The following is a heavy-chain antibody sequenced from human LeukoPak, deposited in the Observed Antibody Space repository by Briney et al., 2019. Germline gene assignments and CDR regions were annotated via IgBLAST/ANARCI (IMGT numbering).Heavy chain of an antibody. Sequence: GGSLRLSCAASGFTFSNYWMHWARQAPGKGLVWVSRINSDGSSTNYADSVKGRFTISRDNAKNTLYLQMNSLRAEDTAVYYCAREGDYVWGSYRYDYWGQGTLVTVSS. CDR2: INSDGSST. CDR3: AREGDYVWGSYRYDY. V-gene: IGHV3-74*01. CDR1: GFTFSNYW. J-gene: IGHJ4*02. D-gene: IGHD3-16*02.